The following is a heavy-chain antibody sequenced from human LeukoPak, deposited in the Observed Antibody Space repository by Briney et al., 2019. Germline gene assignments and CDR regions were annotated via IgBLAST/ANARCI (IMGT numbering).Heavy chain of an antibody. Sequence: SETLSLTCAVYGGSFSGYYWSWIRQPPGKGLEWIGEINHSGSTNYNPSLKSRVTISVDTSKNQFSLKLSSVAAAYKGMYYCARWVYSSGWYSTSYSWRPWFDPWGQGTLVTVSS. V-gene: IGHV4-34*01. CDR2: INHSGST. J-gene: IGHJ5*02. D-gene: IGHD6-19*01. CDR1: GGSFSGYY. CDR3: ARWVYSSGWYSTSYSWRPWFDP.